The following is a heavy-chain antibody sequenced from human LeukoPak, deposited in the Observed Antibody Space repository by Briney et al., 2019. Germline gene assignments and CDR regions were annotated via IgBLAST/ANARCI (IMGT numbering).Heavy chain of an antibody. D-gene: IGHD1-26*01. CDR1: GYTFTSYD. V-gene: IGHV1-8*01. Sequence: ASVKVSCKASGYTFTSYDINWVRQATGQGLEWMGWMNPNSGNTGYAQKFQGRVTMTRNTSISTAYMELSSLRSEDTAVYYCARGQSLLPYYYCGMDVWGQGTTVTVSS. CDR2: MNPNSGNT. J-gene: IGHJ6*02. CDR3: ARGQSLLPYYYCGMDV.